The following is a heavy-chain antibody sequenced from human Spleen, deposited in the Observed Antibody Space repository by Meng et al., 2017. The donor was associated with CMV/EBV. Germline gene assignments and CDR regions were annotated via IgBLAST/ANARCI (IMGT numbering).Heavy chain of an antibody. Sequence: GGSLRLSCAASEFTFSGYWMSWVRQAPGQGLEWVAKIKQDGGETYYVDSVKGRFTISRDNAKNSLYLQMNSLRVEDTAVYYCARDNHGFGELREDVWSQGTTVTVSS. CDR3: ARDNHGFGELREDV. CDR2: IKQDGGET. J-gene: IGHJ6*02. V-gene: IGHV3-7*01. D-gene: IGHD3-10*01. CDR1: EFTFSGYW.